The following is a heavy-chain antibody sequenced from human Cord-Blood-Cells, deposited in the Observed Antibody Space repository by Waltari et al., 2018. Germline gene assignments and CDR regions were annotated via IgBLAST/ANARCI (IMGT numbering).Heavy chain of an antibody. J-gene: IGHJ3*02. CDR3: ARYLDDSIAAAGTSAFDI. Sequence: QVQLQQWGAGLLKPSETLSLTCAVYGGSFRGYYWSWIRQPPGKGLEWIGEINHSGSTNYNPSLKSRVTISVDTSKNQFSLKLSSVTAADTAVYYCARYLDDSIAAAGTSAFDIWGQGTMVTVSS. V-gene: IGHV4-34*01. CDR1: GGSFRGYY. D-gene: IGHD6-13*01. CDR2: INHSGST.